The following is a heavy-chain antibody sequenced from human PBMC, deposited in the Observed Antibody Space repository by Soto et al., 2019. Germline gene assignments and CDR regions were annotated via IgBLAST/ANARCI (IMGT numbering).Heavy chain of an antibody. CDR1: GDSVSSTSAA. J-gene: IGHJ4*02. CDR2: TYYRSKWYS. CDR3: ARGSYYSGWV. D-gene: IGHD6-19*01. V-gene: IGHV6-1*01. Sequence: QVQLQQSGPGLVQPSQTLSLTCAISGDSVSSTSAAWSWIRQSPSRGLEWLGRTYYRSKWYSDYAVSVKSRITINPDTFKNQFSLQLNSVTPEDTAVYYCARGSYYSGWVWGQGTLVTVSS.